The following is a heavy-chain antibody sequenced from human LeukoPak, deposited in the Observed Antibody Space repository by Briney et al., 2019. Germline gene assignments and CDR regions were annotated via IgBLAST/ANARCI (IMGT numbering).Heavy chain of an antibody. V-gene: IGHV3-48*02. CDR1: GFAFSSCS. CDR2: ISGSSSTI. D-gene: IGHD3-10*01. CDR3: ARDLGLIWFGELGDAFDI. Sequence: PGESLRLSCAASGFAFSSCSMSWVRQAPGKGLEWVSYISGSSSTIYYVDSVKGRFTISRDNAKNSLYLQMNSLRDEDTAVYYCARDLGLIWFGELGDAFDIWGQGTMVTVSS. J-gene: IGHJ3*02.